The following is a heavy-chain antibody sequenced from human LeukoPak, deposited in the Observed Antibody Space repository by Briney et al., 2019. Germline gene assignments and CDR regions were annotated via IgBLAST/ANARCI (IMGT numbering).Heavy chain of an antibody. Sequence: PGGFLRLSCAASGFTFSSYSMNWVRQAPGKGLEWVSSISSSSSYIYYADSVKGRFTISRDNAKKSLYLQMNSLRAEDTAVYYCARVGWDYGDPNYFDYWGQGTLVTVSS. CDR2: ISSSSSYI. CDR1: GFTFSSYS. V-gene: IGHV3-21*01. D-gene: IGHD4-17*01. J-gene: IGHJ4*02. CDR3: ARVGWDYGDPNYFDY.